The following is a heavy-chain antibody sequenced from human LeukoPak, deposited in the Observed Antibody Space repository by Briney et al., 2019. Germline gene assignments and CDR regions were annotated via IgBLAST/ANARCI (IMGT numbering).Heavy chain of an antibody. D-gene: IGHD5-12*01. V-gene: IGHV3-9*01. CDR3: AKDMTEMATIPDY. CDR2: ISWNSGSI. J-gene: IGHJ4*02. CDR1: GFTFDDYA. Sequence: PGGSLRLSCAASGFTFDDYAMHWVRQAPGKGLEWVSGISWNSGSIGYADSVKGRFTISRDNAKNSLYLQMNSLRAEGTALFYCAKDMTEMATIPDYWGQGTLVTVSS.